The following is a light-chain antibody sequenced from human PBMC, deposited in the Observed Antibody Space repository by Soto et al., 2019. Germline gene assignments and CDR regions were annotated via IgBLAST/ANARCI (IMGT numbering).Light chain of an antibody. J-gene: IGKJ1*01. CDR3: QQRRKMPLT. CDR2: DAS. Sequence: IVLTQSPATLSLSPGERATLSCRASQSVSNYLAWYQLKSGQAPRLLIYDASNRATGIPARFSGTGSGTDFTLTISSLEAEDFAVYYCQQRRKMPLTFGDGTKVDIK. V-gene: IGKV3-11*01. CDR1: QSVSNY.